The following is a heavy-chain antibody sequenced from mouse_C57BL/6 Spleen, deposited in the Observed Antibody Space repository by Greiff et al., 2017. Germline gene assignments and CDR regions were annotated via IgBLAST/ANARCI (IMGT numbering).Heavy chain of an antibody. CDR3: TRELNSDFYFDY. Sequence: VQLQQSGTVLARPGASVKLSCKTSGYTFTSYWMHWVKQRPGQGLEWIGAIYPGNSDTSYNQKFKGKAKLTADTSASTAYMELSSLTNEDSAVYYCTRELNSDFYFDYWGQGTTLTVSS. CDR1: GYTFTSYW. V-gene: IGHV1-5*01. D-gene: IGHD2-12*01. CDR2: IYPGNSDT. J-gene: IGHJ2*01.